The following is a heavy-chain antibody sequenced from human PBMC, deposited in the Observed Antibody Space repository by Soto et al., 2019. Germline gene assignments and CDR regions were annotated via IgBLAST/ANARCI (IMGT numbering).Heavy chain of an antibody. CDR1: GFTFSSYG. Sequence: GRFLRLSYAASGFTFSSYGMHWVRQAPGKGLEWVAVISYDGSNKYYADSVKGRFTISRDNSKNTLYLQMNSLRAEDTAVYYCAKDPYDFWSGYVFEYYGMDVWGQGTTVTVSS. CDR3: AKDPYDFWSGYVFEYYGMDV. D-gene: IGHD3-3*01. J-gene: IGHJ6*02. V-gene: IGHV3-30*18. CDR2: ISYDGSNK.